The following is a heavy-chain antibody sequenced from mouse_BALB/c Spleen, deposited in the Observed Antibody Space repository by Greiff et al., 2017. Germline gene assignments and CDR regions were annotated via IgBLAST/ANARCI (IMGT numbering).Heavy chain of an antibody. CDR2: INPSTGYT. J-gene: IGHJ4*01. CDR3: ARGSVYYAMDY. V-gene: IGHV1-7*01. CDR1: GYTFTSYW. Sequence: VQLQQSGAELAKPGASVKMSCKASGYTFTSYWMHWVKQRPGQGLEWIGYINPSTGYTEYNQKFKDKATLTADKSSSTAYMQLSSLTSEDSAVYYCARGSVYYAMDYWGQGTSVTVSS.